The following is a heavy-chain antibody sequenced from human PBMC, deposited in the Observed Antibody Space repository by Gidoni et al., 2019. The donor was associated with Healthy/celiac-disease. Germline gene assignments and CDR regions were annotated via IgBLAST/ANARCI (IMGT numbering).Heavy chain of an antibody. D-gene: IGHD6-13*01. V-gene: IGHV2-5*02. CDR1: GFSLSTSGVG. CDR2: IYWDDDK. J-gene: IGHJ5*02. CDR3: AHAYSSSWSRDNWFDP. Sequence: QITLKESGPTLVKPTQTLTLTCTFSGFSLSTSGVGVGWIRQPPGKALEWLALIYWDDDKRYSPSLKSRLTITKDTSKNQVVLTMTNMDPVDTATYYCAHAYSSSWSRDNWFDPWGQGTLVTVSS.